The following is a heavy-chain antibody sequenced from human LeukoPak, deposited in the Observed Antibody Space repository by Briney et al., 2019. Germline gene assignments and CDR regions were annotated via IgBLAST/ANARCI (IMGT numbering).Heavy chain of an antibody. V-gene: IGHV4-34*01. CDR1: GGSLSGYY. D-gene: IGHD3-16*01. Sequence: SETLSLTCAVYGGSLSGYYWSWIRQPPGKGLEWIAGIKHSGSTNYNPPLKSRVTLSVDMSGNQFSLKLTSVTAADPAMYYCVLGDYWGQGTLVTVSS. CDR2: IKHSGST. J-gene: IGHJ4*02. CDR3: VLGDY.